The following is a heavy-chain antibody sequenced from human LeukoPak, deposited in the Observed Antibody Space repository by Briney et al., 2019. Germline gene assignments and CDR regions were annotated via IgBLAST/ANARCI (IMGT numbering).Heavy chain of an antibody. V-gene: IGHV4-59*11. Sequence: EPSETLSLTCSVSGGSLSSHYWSWIRQPPGKGLELIGHIHDTGSTFYNPSLRGRVTISLDTSNNQFSLKLTSMTAADTAVYYCARFSSGCSTSSCYLTYWSQGTLVTVS. D-gene: IGHD2-2*01. CDR3: ARFSSGCSTSSCYLTY. J-gene: IGHJ4*02. CDR2: IHDTGST. CDR1: GGSLSSHY.